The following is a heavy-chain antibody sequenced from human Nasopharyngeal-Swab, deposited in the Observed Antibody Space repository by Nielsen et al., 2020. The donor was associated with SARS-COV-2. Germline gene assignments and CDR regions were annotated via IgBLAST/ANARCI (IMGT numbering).Heavy chain of an antibody. CDR3: ARLYCSSTSCYAFDI. V-gene: IGHV4-34*01. D-gene: IGHD2-2*01. J-gene: IGHJ3*02. CDR1: GGSFSGYY. CDR2: INHSGST. Sequence: SETLSLTCAVYGGSFSGYYWSWIRKPPGKGLEWIGEINHSGSTNYNPSLKSRVTISVDTSKNQFSLKLSSVTAADTAVYYCARLYCSSTSCYAFDIWGQGTMVTVSS.